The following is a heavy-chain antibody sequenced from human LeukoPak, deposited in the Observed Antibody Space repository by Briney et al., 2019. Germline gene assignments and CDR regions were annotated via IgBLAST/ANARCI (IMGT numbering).Heavy chain of an antibody. CDR1: GFTVSSNY. J-gene: IGHJ4*02. Sequence: GSLRLSCAASGFTVSSNYMSWVRQAPGKGLEWVSVIYSGGSTYYADSVKGRFTISRDNSKNTLYLQMNSLRAEDTAVYYCARDQGWQQLPHDWGQGTLVTVSS. V-gene: IGHV3-53*01. D-gene: IGHD6-13*01. CDR3: ARDQGWQQLPHD. CDR2: IYSGGST.